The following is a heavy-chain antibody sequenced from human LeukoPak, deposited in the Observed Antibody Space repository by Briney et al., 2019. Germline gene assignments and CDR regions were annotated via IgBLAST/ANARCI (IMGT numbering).Heavy chain of an antibody. J-gene: IGHJ4*02. D-gene: IGHD3-22*01. CDR2: ISYDGSNK. Sequence: GRSLRLSCAASGFTFSSYAMHWVRQAPGKGLEWVAVISYDGSNKYYADSVKGRFTISRDNSKNTLYLQMNSLRAEDTAVYYCAKESSYYYDSSGSLVHWGQGTLVTVSS. CDR1: GFTFSSYA. CDR3: AKESSYYYDSSGSLVH. V-gene: IGHV3-30*04.